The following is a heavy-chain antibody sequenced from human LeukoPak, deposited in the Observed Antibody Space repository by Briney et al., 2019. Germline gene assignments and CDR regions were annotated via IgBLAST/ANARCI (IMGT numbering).Heavy chain of an antibody. CDR2: IQYDGSIE. D-gene: IGHD2-2*01. V-gene: IGHV3-33*08. Sequence: PGGSLRLSCEASGFSFSSYGMHWVRQAPGRGLEWVAAIQYDGSIEYYADSVKGRFTISRDQSKNTLFLQVNSLRAEDTAVYYCARDSCGSPSCFDYWGQGTLVTVSS. J-gene: IGHJ4*02. CDR3: ARDSCGSPSCFDY. CDR1: GFSFSSYG.